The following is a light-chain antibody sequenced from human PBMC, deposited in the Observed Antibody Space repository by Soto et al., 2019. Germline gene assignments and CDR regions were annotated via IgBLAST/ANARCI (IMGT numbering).Light chain of an antibody. CDR1: SSNIGSNT. CDR2: SNN. CDR3: AAWDDSLNAYV. Sequence: QSVLTQPPSASGTPGQRVTISSSGSSSNIGSNTVNWYQQLPGTAPKLLIYSNNQRPSGVPDRFSGSKSGTSASLAISGLQSEDEADYYCAAWDDSLNAYVFGTGTKVTVL. V-gene: IGLV1-44*01. J-gene: IGLJ1*01.